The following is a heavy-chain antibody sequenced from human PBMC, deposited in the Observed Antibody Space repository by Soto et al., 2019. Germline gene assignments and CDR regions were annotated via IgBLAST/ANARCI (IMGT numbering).Heavy chain of an antibody. CDR3: ARGGEYYDILTGYFHWFDP. V-gene: IGHV4-59*12. D-gene: IGHD3-9*01. CDR2: VYYSGNT. J-gene: IGHJ5*02. Sequence: SETLSLTCTVSGGSLSSYYWTWIRQPPGKGLEWIGYVYYSGNTNYNPSLKSRVTISVDTSKNQFSLKLSSVTAADTAVYYCARGGEYYDILTGYFHWFDPWGQGTLVTVSS. CDR1: GGSLSSYY.